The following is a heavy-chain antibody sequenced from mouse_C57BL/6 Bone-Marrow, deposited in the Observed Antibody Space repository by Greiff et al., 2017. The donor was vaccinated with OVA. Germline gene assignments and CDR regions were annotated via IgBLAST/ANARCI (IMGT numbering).Heavy chain of an antibody. Sequence: EVQLVESGAELVRPGASVKLSCTASGFNIKDDYMHWVKQRPEQGLEWIGWIDPENGDTEYASKFQGKATITADTSSNTAYLQLSSLTSEDTAVYYCTSYYYGSSPYDYWGQGTTLTVSS. D-gene: IGHD1-1*01. CDR1: GFNIKDDY. CDR2: IDPENGDT. CDR3: TSYYYGSSPYDY. V-gene: IGHV14-4*01. J-gene: IGHJ2*01.